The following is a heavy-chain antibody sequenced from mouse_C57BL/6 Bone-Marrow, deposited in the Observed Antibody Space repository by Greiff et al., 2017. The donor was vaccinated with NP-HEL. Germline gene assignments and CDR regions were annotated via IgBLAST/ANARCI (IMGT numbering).Heavy chain of an antibody. CDR2: ISYDGSN. J-gene: IGHJ4*01. D-gene: IGHD2-4*01. CDR3: ARMITTTDYYAMDD. V-gene: IGHV3-6*01. Sequence: DVKLQESGPGLVKPSQSLSLTCSVTGYSITSGYYWNWIRQFPGNKLEWMGYISYDGSNDYNPSLKNRISITRDTSKNQFFLKLNSVTTEDTATYYCARMITTTDYYAMDDWGQGTSVTVSS. CDR1: GYSITSGYY.